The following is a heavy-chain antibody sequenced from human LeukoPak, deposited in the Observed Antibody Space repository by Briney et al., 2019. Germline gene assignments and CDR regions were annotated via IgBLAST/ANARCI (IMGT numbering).Heavy chain of an antibody. V-gene: IGHV4-34*01. CDR1: GGSFSGYY. CDR3: ARHIRVYYYGSGSLSSHYSWFDP. D-gene: IGHD3-10*01. CDR2: INHSGST. Sequence: SETLSLTCAVYGGSFSGYYWSWIRQPPGKGLEWIGEINHSGSTNYNPSLKSRVTISVDTSKNQFSLKLSSVTAADTAVYYCARHIRVYYYGSGSLSSHYSWFDPWGQGTLVTVSS. J-gene: IGHJ5*02.